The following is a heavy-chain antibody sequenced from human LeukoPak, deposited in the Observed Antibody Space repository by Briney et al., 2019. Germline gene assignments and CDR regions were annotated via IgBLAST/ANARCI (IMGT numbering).Heavy chain of an antibody. D-gene: IGHD3-10*01. CDR2: ISSSGST. CDR1: GGSISSSSYY. Sequence: SETLSLTCTVSGGSISSSSYYWSWIRQPAGKGLEWIGRISSSGSTNYNPSLKSRVTISVDTSKNQFSLKLTSVTAADTAVYYCARASRGHDYWGQGALVTVSS. V-gene: IGHV4-61*02. J-gene: IGHJ4*02. CDR3: ARASRGHDY.